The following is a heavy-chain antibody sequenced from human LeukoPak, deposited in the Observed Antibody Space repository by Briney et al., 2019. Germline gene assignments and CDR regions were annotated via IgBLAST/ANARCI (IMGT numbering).Heavy chain of an antibody. J-gene: IGHJ4*02. Sequence: SETLSLTCTVSGGSVRSSSYFWGWIRQPPGKGLEWIGTIYFTGKTYYAPSLKSRLTISLDTSKNQFSLKLSSVTAADTAIYYCARVPLWWLTPFDFWGQGTLATVSS. CDR2: IYFTGKT. D-gene: IGHD5-12*01. CDR3: ARVPLWWLTPFDF. CDR1: GGSVRSSSYF. V-gene: IGHV4-39*07.